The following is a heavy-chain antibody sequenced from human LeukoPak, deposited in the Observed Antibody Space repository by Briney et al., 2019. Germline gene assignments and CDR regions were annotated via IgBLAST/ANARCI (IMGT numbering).Heavy chain of an antibody. V-gene: IGHV4-61*02. Sequence: SETLSLTCTVSGGSISSGSYYWSWILQPAGKGLEWIGRIYTSGSTNYNPSLKSRVTISVDTSKNQFSLKLSSVTAADTAVYYCARASYEDYYDSSGYYREGSFDYWGQGTLVTVSS. CDR2: IYTSGST. CDR1: GGSISSGSYY. D-gene: IGHD3-22*01. J-gene: IGHJ4*02. CDR3: ARASYEDYYDSSGYYREGSFDY.